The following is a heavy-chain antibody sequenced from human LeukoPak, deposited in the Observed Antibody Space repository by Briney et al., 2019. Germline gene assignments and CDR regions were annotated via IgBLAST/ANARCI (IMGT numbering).Heavy chain of an antibody. V-gene: IGHV1-18*01. J-gene: IGHJ4*02. CDR1: GYXFTSYG. Sequence: ASVKVSCKASGYXFTSYGMSWVRKDPGQGPEWMGWISAYNGNTNYAQKLQGRVTMTTDTSTSTAYMELRSLRSDDTAVYYCARASWILGGFDYWGQGTLVTVSS. CDR2: ISAYNGNT. CDR3: ARASWILGGFDY. D-gene: IGHD3-16*01.